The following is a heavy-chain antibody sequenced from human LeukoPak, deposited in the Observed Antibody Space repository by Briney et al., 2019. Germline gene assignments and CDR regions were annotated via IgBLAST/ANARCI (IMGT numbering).Heavy chain of an antibody. D-gene: IGHD2/OR15-2a*01. V-gene: IGHV3-23*01. Sequence: GGSLRLSCAASGITFSSYGMSWVRRAPGKGLEWVSAFSGSGGSTYYADSVKGRFTISRDNSKNTLYLQMSSLRAEDTAVYYCAKNRPGGFDYWGQGTLVTVSS. CDR3: AKNRPGGFDY. CDR1: GITFSSYG. J-gene: IGHJ4*02. CDR2: FSGSGGST.